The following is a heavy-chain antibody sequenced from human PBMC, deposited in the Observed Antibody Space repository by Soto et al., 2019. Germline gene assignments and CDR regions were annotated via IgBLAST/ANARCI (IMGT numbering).Heavy chain of an antibody. CDR2: ISAYNGKT. J-gene: IGHJ3*02. Sequence: SSKGSCKGSAETLTSCGIKSPWQSPREGLELMGWISAYNGKTNYEQKLQGRVTMTTDTSTSTAYMELRSLRSDDTAVYYCAESITGTTTRCAFDIWGQGTMDTVFS. D-gene: IGHD1-7*01. V-gene: IGHV1-18*04. CDR3: AESITGTTTRCAFDI. CDR1: AETLTSCG.